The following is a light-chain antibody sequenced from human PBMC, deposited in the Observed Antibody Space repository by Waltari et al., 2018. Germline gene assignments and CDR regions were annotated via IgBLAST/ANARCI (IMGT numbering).Light chain of an antibody. CDR3: QTWASATGV. Sequence: QLVLTQSPSASASLGASVKLTCTLSSGHSNYAIAWHQQQPAKGPRYLMKVNSDGSHNKGDGIPARFSGSSSGAERYLTLSSLQSEDEAEYYCQTWASATGVFGEGTKLTVL. V-gene: IGLV4-69*01. J-gene: IGLJ2*01. CDR2: VNSDGSH. CDR1: SGHSNYA.